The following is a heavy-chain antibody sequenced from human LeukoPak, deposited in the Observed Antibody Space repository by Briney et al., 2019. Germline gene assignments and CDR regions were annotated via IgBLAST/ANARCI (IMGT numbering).Heavy chain of an antibody. D-gene: IGHD3-22*01. CDR2: ISSSSSYI. J-gene: IGHJ4*02. V-gene: IGHV3-21*01. CDR1: GISVSNDY. Sequence: GGSLRLSCAASGISVSNDYMSWVRQAPGKGLEWVSSISSSSSYIYYADSVKGRFTISRDNAKNSLYLQMNSLRAEDTAVYYCARVNYDSSGYYLNYFDYWGQGTLVTVSS. CDR3: ARVNYDSSGYYLNYFDY.